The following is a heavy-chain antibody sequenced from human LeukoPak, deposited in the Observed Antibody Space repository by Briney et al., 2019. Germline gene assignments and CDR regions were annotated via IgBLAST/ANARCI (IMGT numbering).Heavy chain of an antibody. CDR2: ISGSGGST. CDR3: ANGRWLQLQVDY. CDR1: GFTFSSYA. J-gene: IGHJ4*02. V-gene: IGHV3-23*01. D-gene: IGHD5-24*01. Sequence: GGSLRLSCAASGFTFSSYAMSWVRQAPGKGLEWVSAISGSGGSTYYADSVKGRFTISRDNSKNTLYLQMNSLRAEDTAVYYCANGRWLQLQVDYWGQGTLVTVSS.